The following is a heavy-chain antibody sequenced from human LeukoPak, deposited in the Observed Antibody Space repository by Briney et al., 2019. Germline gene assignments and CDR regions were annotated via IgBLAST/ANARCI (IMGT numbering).Heavy chain of an antibody. CDR1: GGSISSYY. CDR3: ARAGGAVAGSLYYYYYYMDV. V-gene: IGHV4-59*01. CDR2: IYYSGST. D-gene: IGHD6-19*01. Sequence: SQTLSLTCTVSGGSISSYYWSWIRQPPGKGLEWIGYIYYSGSTNYNPSLKSRVTISVDTSKNQFSLKLSSVTATDTAVYYCARAGGAVAGSLYYYYYYMDVWGKGTTVTISS. J-gene: IGHJ6*03.